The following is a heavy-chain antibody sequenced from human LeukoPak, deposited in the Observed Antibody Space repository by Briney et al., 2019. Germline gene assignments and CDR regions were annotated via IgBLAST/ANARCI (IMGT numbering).Heavy chain of an antibody. V-gene: IGHV1-46*01. D-gene: IGHD4-17*01. CDR2: INPSGGST. J-gene: IGHJ2*01. CDR3: AKPRATVTTESYWYFDL. CDR1: GYTFTSYY. Sequence: ASVKVSCKASGYTFTSYYIHWVRQAPGQGLEWMGIINPSGGSTSYAQKFQGRVTMTRDTSTSTVYMELSSMRSEDTAVYYCAKPRATVTTESYWYFDLWGRGTLVTVSS.